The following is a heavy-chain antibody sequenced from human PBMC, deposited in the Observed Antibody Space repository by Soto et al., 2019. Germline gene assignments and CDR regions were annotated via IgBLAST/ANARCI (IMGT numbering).Heavy chain of an antibody. CDR2: IYYSGST. CDR3: ARHYYGSGRRDY. J-gene: IGHJ4*02. CDR1: GGSISSYY. Sequence: SETLSRTGTGSGGSISSYYWSWIRQPPGKGLEWIGYIYYSGSTNYNPSLKSRVTISVDTSKNQFSLKLSSVTAADTAVYYCARHYYGSGRRDYWGQGTLVTVS. V-gene: IGHV4-59*08. D-gene: IGHD3-10*01.